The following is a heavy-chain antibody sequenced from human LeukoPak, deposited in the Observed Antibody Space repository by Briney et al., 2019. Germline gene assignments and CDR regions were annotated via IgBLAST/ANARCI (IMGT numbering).Heavy chain of an antibody. D-gene: IGHD2/OR15-2a*01. CDR1: GGSISSYY. CDR2: IYTSGST. J-gene: IGHJ4*02. CDR3: ARELKVGNTGYYFDY. V-gene: IGHV4-4*07. Sequence: KPSETLSLTCTVSGGSISSYYWSWIRQPARKGLEWIGRIYTSGSTNYNPSLKSRVTISVDTSKNQFSLKLNSVTAADTAVYYCARELKVGNTGYYFDYWGQGTPVTVSS.